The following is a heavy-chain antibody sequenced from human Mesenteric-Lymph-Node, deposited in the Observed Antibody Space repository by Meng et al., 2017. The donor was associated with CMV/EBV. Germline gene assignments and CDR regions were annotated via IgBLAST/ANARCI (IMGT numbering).Heavy chain of an antibody. Sequence: GESLKISCAASGFTSSSDGMNWVRQAPGKGLEWISSISSSSSSVYYADSVKGRFTISRDNAKNSLHLQMNSLRAEDTAVYYCARGSSSWSGYFWRDYGMDVWGQGTTVTVSS. CDR2: ISSSSSSV. CDR3: ARGSSSWSGYFWRDYGMDV. V-gene: IGHV3-48*04. CDR1: GFTSSSDG. J-gene: IGHJ6*02. D-gene: IGHD3-3*01.